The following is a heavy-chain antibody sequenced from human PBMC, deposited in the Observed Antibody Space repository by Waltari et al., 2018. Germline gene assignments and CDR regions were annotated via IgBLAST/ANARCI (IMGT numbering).Heavy chain of an antibody. V-gene: IGHV1-18*01. CDR2: ITASNSNT. D-gene: IGHD2-2*01. J-gene: IGHJ5*01. Sequence: QVQLVQSGAEVKKPGASVKVSCKASGYTFTSYGISWVRQATGKGLEWMGWITASNSNTNNAPRLQGRVTMTTDTSTSTAYMELRGLRSDDPAVYDCARLESSIVVVPAAIPWFDPWGQGTLVTVSS. CDR3: ARLESSIVVVPAAIPWFDP. CDR1: GYTFTSYG.